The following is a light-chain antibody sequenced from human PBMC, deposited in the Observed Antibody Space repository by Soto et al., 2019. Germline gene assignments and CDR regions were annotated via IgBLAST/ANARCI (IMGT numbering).Light chain of an antibody. CDR1: QTVSSNY. J-gene: IGKJ2*01. V-gene: IGKV3-20*01. Sequence: IVLTQSPGTLSLSPGERATLSCRASQTVSSNYLAWYQQIPGQAPRLIIFGQCTRATGIPDRFSGSGTGTDFPLTISRLEHDDSAVYFCQQYAWWYTFGQGTNLEIK. CDR3: QQYAWWYT. CDR2: GQC.